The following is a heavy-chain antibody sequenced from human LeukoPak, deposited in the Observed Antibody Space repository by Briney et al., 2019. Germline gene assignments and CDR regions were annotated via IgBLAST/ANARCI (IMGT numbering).Heavy chain of an antibody. CDR3: ARELSGDLDY. CDR1: GFTFSSYS. V-gene: IGHV3-21*01. Sequence: GGSLRLSCAASGFTFSSYSMNWVRQAPGKGLEWVSSISSRNTYIYYADSVKGRFTISRDNAKNSLYLQMSSLRTEDTAVYYCARELSGDLDYWGQGTLVTVSS. D-gene: IGHD3-3*01. CDR2: ISSRNTYI. J-gene: IGHJ4*02.